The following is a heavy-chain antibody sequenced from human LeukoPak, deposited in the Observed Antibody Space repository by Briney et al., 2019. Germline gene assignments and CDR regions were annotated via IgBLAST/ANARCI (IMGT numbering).Heavy chain of an antibody. D-gene: IGHD5-12*01. CDR1: GGSISSSSYY. CDR2: IYYSGST. CDR3: ARVVRDSGYDLCAFDI. Sequence: SETLSLTCTVSGGSISSSSYYWGWIRQPPGKGLEWIGSIYYSGSTNYNPSLKSRVTISVDTSKNQFSLKLSSVTAADTAVYYCARVVRDSGYDLCAFDIWGQGTMVTVSS. J-gene: IGHJ3*02. V-gene: IGHV4-39*07.